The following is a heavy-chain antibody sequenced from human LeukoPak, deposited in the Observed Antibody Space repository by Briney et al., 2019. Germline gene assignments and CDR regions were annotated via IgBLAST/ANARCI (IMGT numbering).Heavy chain of an antibody. Sequence: PSEALSLTCAVHGGSFSGYYWSWIRQPPGKGLEWIGEINHSGSTNYNPSLKSRVTISVDTSKNQFSLKLSSVTAADTAVYYCAAGSAFDIWGQGTMVTVSS. V-gene: IGHV4-34*01. CDR2: INHSGST. D-gene: IGHD3-10*01. CDR1: GGSFSGYY. CDR3: AAGSAFDI. J-gene: IGHJ3*02.